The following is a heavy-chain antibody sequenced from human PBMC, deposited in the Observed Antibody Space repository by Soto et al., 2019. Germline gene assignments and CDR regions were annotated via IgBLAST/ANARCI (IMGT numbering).Heavy chain of an antibody. J-gene: IGHJ6*02. CDR3: ARMEFVVVPAATLYYNYGMDV. Sequence: GGSLRLSCAASRFTFSSYWMSWARQAPGKGLEWVANIKQDGSEKYYVDSVKGRFTISRGNAKNSLYLQMNSLGAEDTAVYYCARMEFVVVPAATLYYNYGMDVWGQGTRVTVSS. CDR2: IKQDGSEK. V-gene: IGHV3-7*05. D-gene: IGHD2-2*01. CDR1: RFTFSSYW.